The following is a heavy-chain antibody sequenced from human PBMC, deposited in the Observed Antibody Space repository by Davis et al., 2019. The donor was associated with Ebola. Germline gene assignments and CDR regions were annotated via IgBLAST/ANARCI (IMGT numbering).Heavy chain of an antibody. Sequence: PGGSLRLSCAASGFTFSSYSMNWVRQAPGKGLEWVSSISSSSNYIYYADSVKGRFTISRDNAKNSLYLQMNSLRAEDTAVYYCARKGGQLGRGYYYYGMDVWGQGTTVTVSS. CDR1: GFTFSSYS. CDR3: ARKGGQLGRGYYYYGMDV. CDR2: ISSSSNYI. V-gene: IGHV3-21*01. J-gene: IGHJ6*02. D-gene: IGHD6-6*01.